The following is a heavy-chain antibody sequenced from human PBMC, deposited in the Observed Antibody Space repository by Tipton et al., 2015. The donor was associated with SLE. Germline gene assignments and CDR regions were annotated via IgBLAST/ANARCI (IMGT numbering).Heavy chain of an antibody. CDR2: ITAHNGNT. J-gene: IGHJ4*02. CDR3: ARMSFDFWRNFEENFDY. Sequence: QLVQSGPEVKTPGASVKVSCKASGYTFIDYYMNWVRQAPGQGLEWMGWITAHNGNTNYAQKVQGRVTMTTDTSTSTADMELRSLVSDDTAVYYCARMSFDFWRNFEENFDYWGPGTLVTVSS. D-gene: IGHD3-3*01. V-gene: IGHV1-18*04. CDR1: GYTFIDYY.